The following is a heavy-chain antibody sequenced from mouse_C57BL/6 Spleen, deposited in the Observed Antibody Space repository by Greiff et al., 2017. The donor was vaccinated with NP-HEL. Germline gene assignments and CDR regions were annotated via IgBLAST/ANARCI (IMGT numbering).Heavy chain of an antibody. CDR1: GYSITSGYY. V-gene: IGHV3-6*01. Sequence: EVKLQESGPGLVKPSQSLSLTCSVTGYSITSGYYWNWIRQFPGNKLEWMGYISYDGSNNYNPSLKNRISITRDTSKNQFFLKLNSVTTEDTATYYCAREADCDYCDYWGQGTTLTVSS. J-gene: IGHJ2*01. CDR2: ISYDGSN. CDR3: AREADCDYCDY.